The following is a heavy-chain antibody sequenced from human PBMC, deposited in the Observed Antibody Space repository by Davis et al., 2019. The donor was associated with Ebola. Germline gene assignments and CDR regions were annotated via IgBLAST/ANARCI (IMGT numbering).Heavy chain of an antibody. V-gene: IGHV4-34*01. D-gene: IGHD5-18*01. J-gene: IGHJ4*02. CDR2: INHSGST. CDR1: GGSFSGYY. CDR3: AGGRRYSYGPPRY. Sequence: MPSETLSLTCAVYGGSFSGYYWSWIRQPPGKGLEWIGEINHSGSTNYNPSLKSRVTISVDTSKNQFSLKLSSVTAADTAVYYCAGGRRYSYGPPRYWGQGTLVTVSS.